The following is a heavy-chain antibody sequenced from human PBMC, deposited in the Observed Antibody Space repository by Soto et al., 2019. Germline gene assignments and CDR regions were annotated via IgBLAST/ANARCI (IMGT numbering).Heavy chain of an antibody. CDR2: IWYDASNK. V-gene: IGHV3-33*01. CDR1: GFTFSSYG. D-gene: IGHD6-19*01. CDR3: ATLASKNGFDI. J-gene: IGHJ3*02. Sequence: QVQLVESGGGVVQPGRSLRLSCAASGFTFSSYGMHWVRQAPGKGLEWVAVIWYDASNKYYADSVKGRFTISRDNSKNTLYLQMNSLRGDDMAVYYCATLASKNGFDIWGQGTMVTVSS.